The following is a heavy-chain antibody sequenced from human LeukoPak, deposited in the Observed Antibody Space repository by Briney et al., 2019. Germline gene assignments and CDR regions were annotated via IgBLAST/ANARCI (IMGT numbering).Heavy chain of an antibody. V-gene: IGHV3-48*04. D-gene: IGHD5-18*01. CDR3: ARAVRGYSYGLVYRYFYMDV. Sequence: GGSLRLSCAASGFTFSSYAMNWVRQAPGKGLEWVSYISTSDTTIYYADSVKGRFTISRDNAKNSLFLQMNGLRADDTAVYYCARAVRGYSYGLVYRYFYMDVWGKGTTVTVSS. CDR1: GFTFSSYA. CDR2: ISTSDTTI. J-gene: IGHJ6*03.